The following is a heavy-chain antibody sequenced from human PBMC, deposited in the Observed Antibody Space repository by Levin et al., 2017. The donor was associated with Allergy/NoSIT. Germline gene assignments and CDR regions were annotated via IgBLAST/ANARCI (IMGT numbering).Heavy chain of an antibody. CDR2: ISSSGSTI. Sequence: LSLTCAASGFTFSDYYMSWIRQAPGKGLEWVSYISSSGSTIYYADSVKGRFTISRDNAKNSLYLQMNSLRAEDTAVYYCARDFRRPTFGDDYWGQGTLVTVSS. V-gene: IGHV3-11*01. CDR3: ARDFRRPTFGDDY. CDR1: GFTFSDYY. J-gene: IGHJ4*02. D-gene: IGHD3-16*01.